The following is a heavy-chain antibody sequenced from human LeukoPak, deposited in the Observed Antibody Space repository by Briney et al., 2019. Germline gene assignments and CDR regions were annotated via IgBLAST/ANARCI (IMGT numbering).Heavy chain of an antibody. J-gene: IGHJ4*02. D-gene: IGHD6-19*01. CDR3: ARGSDSSGWYSGY. CDR1: GYTFTSYD. CDR2: MNPNSSNT. V-gene: IGHV1-8*01. Sequence: ASVKVSCKASGYTFTSYDINWVRQATGQGLEWMGWMNPNSSNTGYAQKFQGRVTMTRNTSISTAYMELSSLRSEDTAVYYCARGSDSSGWYSGYWGQGTLVTVSS.